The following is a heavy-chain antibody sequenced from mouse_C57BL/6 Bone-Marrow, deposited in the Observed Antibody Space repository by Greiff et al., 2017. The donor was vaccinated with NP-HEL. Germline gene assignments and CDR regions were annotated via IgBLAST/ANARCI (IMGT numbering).Heavy chain of an antibody. CDR3: ARGGYYYGFDY. J-gene: IGHJ2*01. D-gene: IGHD1-1*01. V-gene: IGHV3-6*01. CDR2: ISYDGSN. Sequence: DVQLQESGPGLVKPSQSLSLTCSVTGYSITSGYYWNWIRQFPGNKLEWMGYISYDGSNNYNPSLKNRISITRDTSKNQFFLKLNSVTTEDTATYYCARGGYYYGFDYWGQGTTLTVSS. CDR1: GYSITSGYY.